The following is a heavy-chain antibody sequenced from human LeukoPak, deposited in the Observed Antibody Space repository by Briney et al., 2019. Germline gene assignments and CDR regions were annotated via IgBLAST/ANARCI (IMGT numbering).Heavy chain of an antibody. CDR3: ARGVRYFDL. CDR1: GDSVSSNSAA. V-gene: IGHV6-1*01. J-gene: IGHJ2*01. CDR2: TYFRPKWFN. Sequence: SQTLSLTCAISGDSVSSNSAAWNWIRQSPSRGLEWLGRTYFRPKWFNDYALSVKSRITINPDTSKSQFSLQLNSVTPEDTAVYFCARGVRYFDLWGRGTLVTVSS.